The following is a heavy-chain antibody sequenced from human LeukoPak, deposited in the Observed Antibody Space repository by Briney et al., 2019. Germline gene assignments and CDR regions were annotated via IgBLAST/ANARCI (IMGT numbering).Heavy chain of an antibody. J-gene: IGHJ4*02. D-gene: IGHD3-22*01. CDR2: INPSGGST. CDR3: ARPSDSSGYALTQYYFDY. Sequence: ASAKVSCKASGYTFTSYYMHWVRQAPGQGLEWMGIINPSGGSTSYAQKFQGRVTMTRDTSTSTVYMELSSLRSGDTAVYYCARPSDSSGYALTQYYFDYWGQGTLVTVSS. CDR1: GYTFTSYY. V-gene: IGHV1-46*01.